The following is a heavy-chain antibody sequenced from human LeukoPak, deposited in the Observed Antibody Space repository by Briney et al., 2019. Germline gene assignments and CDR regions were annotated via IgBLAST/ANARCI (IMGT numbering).Heavy chain of an antibody. Sequence: SETLSLTCTVSGYSISSGYYWGWIRPPPGKGLEWIGSIYHSGSTYYNPSLKSRVTISVDTSKNQFSLKLSSVTAADTAVYYCARDPSPGPGVVILGWFDPWGQGTLVTVSS. J-gene: IGHJ5*02. CDR3: ARDPSPGPGVVILGWFDP. CDR1: GYSISSGYY. CDR2: IYHSGST. D-gene: IGHD3-3*01. V-gene: IGHV4-38-2*02.